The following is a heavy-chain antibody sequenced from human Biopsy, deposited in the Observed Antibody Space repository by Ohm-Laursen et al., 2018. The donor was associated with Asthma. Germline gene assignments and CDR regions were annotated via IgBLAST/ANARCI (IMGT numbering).Heavy chain of an antibody. CDR3: ARVERRYNYYSGMDV. CDR2: ILNDGNNK. CDR1: GFTFSNYY. D-gene: IGHD5-18*01. V-gene: IGHV3-30*03. Sequence: SLRLSCAAFGFTFSNYYMNWVRQAPGKGLEWVAVILNDGNNKYYVDSVKGRFTISRDNSKNTLYLQMNSLTVEDTAVYYCARVERRYNYYSGMDVWGPGTTVTVSS. J-gene: IGHJ6*02.